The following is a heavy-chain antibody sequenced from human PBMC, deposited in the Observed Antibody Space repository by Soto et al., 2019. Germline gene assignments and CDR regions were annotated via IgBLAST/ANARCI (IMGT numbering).Heavy chain of an antibody. V-gene: IGHV4-31*03. J-gene: IGHJ1*01. CDR1: GGSISSGGYY. CDR2: IYYSGST. D-gene: IGHD2-15*01. CDR3: ARAFRYRSGGSCKTPAEYFQH. Sequence: PSETLSLTCTVSGGSISSGGYYWSWIRQHPGKGLEWIGYIYYSGSTYYNPSLKSRVTISVDTSKNQFSLKLSSVTAADTAVYYCARAFRYRSGGSCKTPAEYFQHWGQGTLVTVSS.